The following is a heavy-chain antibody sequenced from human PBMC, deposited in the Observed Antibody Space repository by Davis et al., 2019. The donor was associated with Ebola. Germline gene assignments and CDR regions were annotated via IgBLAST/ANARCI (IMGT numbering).Heavy chain of an antibody. Sequence: GESLKISCAASGFTFSTYTIHWVRQAPGKGLEWVAFIRYDGNNKDYADSVKGRFTISRDNSKDTLYLQMNSLRAEDTAVYYCARHVNGDFWYFDLWGRGTRVTVSS. CDR3: ARHVNGDFWYFDL. D-gene: IGHD4-17*01. J-gene: IGHJ2*01. V-gene: IGHV3-30*02. CDR1: GFTFSTYT. CDR2: IRYDGNNK.